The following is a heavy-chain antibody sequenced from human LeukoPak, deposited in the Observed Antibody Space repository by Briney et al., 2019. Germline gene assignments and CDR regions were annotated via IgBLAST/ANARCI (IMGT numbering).Heavy chain of an antibody. CDR3: AKASPPGRIQLYFDY. V-gene: IGHV3-9*01. CDR1: GFTFDDYA. Sequence: PGGSLRLSCAASGFTFDDYAMHWVRQAPGKGLEWVSGISWNSGSIGYADSVKGRFTISRDNAKNSLYLQMNSLRAEDTALYYCAKASPPGRIQLYFDYWGQGTLVTVSS. CDR2: ISWNSGSI. D-gene: IGHD5-18*01. J-gene: IGHJ4*02.